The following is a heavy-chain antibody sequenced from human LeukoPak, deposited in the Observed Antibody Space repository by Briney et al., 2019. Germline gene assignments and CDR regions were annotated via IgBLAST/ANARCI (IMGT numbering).Heavy chain of an antibody. V-gene: IGHV1-3*01. D-gene: IGHD6-13*01. Sequence: GASVKVSCKASGYSFTSYAMHWVRQAPGQRLEWMGWINAGNGNTKYSQKFQGRVTITRDTSASTAYMELSSLRSEDTAVYYCARGDYSSSWYLASHFDYWGQGTLVTVSS. CDR2: INAGNGNT. J-gene: IGHJ4*02. CDR3: ARGDYSSSWYLASHFDY. CDR1: GYSFTSYA.